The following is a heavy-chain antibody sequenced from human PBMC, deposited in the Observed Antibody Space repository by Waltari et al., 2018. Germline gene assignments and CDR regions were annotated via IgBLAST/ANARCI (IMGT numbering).Heavy chain of an antibody. CDR3: ARGRNTNYVVYGMDV. V-gene: IGHV3-66*02. J-gene: IGHJ6*02. Sequence: EVQLVESGGGLVQPGGSLRLSCAASGFSVSSNYMSWVRQAPGKGLGGVSVICSGGSTSHADSVQGRFTISRDISKSTLYLQMNSLRVEDTAVYYCARGRNTNYVVYGMDVWGQGTTVTVSS. D-gene: IGHD4-4*01. CDR2: ICSGGST. CDR1: GFSVSSNY.